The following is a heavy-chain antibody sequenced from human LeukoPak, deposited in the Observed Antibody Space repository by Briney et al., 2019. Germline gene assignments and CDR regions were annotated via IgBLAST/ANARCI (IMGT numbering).Heavy chain of an antibody. V-gene: IGHV3-48*03. CDR2: ISSSGSTI. J-gene: IGHJ4*02. Sequence: GGSLRLSCAASGFTFSSYEMNWVRQAPGKGLEWVSYISSSGSTIYYADSVKGRFTISRDNAKNSLYLQMNSQRAEDTAVYYCARSERYFDWLLGLFDYWGQGTLVTVSS. CDR1: GFTFSSYE. CDR3: ARSERYFDWLLGLFDY. D-gene: IGHD3-9*01.